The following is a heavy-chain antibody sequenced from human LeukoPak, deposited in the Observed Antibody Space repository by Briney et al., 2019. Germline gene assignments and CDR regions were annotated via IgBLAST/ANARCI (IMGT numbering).Heavy chain of an antibody. D-gene: IGHD3-22*01. CDR2: ISGNGGST. CDR1: GFTVSSNY. V-gene: IGHV3-23*01. J-gene: IGHJ4*02. CDR3: AKLRDAYYYDSSGYYYFDY. Sequence: GGSLRLSCAASGFTVSSNYMSWVRQAPGKGLEWVSGISGNGGSTKHADSVKGRFTISRDNSKNTLYLQLNSLRAEDTAIYYCAKLRDAYYYDSSGYYYFDYWGQGTLVTVSS.